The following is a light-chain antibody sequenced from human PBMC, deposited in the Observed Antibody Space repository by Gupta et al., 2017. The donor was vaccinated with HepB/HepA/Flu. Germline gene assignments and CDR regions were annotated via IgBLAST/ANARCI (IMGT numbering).Light chain of an antibody. CDR2: NNS. CDR1: SPNIGSNT. Sequence: QPLTTQPPSSSWPPRRRVTISSSGSSPNIGSNTVNWYQLLPGAAPKLLIYNNSQRPSGVPDRFSGSKSGTSASLAISGLQAEDEADYYCASWDDSPGSGVFGGGTKLTVL. V-gene: IGLV1-44*01. J-gene: IGLJ2*01. CDR3: ASWDDSPGSGV.